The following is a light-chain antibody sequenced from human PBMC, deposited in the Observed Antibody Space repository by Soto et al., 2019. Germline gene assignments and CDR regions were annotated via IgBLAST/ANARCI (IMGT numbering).Light chain of an antibody. CDR2: DAS. CDR1: QSVSSY. CDR3: QQRSNWLSIT. J-gene: IGKJ5*01. Sequence: EIVLTQSPATLSWSPGDRAARSCRASQSVSSYLAWYQQKPGQAPRLLISDASNRATGIPARFSGSGSGTDFTLTISSLEPEDFAVYYCQQRSNWLSITFGQGRRLDIK. V-gene: IGKV3-11*01.